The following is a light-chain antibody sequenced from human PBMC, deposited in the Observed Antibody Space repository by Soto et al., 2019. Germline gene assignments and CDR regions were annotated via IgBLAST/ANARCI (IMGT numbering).Light chain of an antibody. CDR2: GAT. Sequence: EILLTQSPATLSVSPGETATLSCRASQNVLSDLAWYQQKPGQAPRLLVYGATTRATDAPAKFRGSGSGTEFRLTFSSLQSEDYATYYCQQYRSWPRTFGQGSKVEI. V-gene: IGKV3-15*01. J-gene: IGKJ1*01. CDR3: QQYRSWPRT. CDR1: QNVLSD.